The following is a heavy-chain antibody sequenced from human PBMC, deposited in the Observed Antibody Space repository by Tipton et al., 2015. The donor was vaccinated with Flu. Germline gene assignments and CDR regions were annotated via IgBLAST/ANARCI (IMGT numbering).Heavy chain of an antibody. V-gene: IGHV4-38-2*02. CDR2: IYHSGST. D-gene: IGHD2/OR15-2a*01. J-gene: IGHJ3*02. Sequence: TLSLTCTVSAYSISSGYYWGWIRQPPGKGLEWIGSIYHSGSTYYNPSLKSRVTMSIDTSKNQFSLKLSSVTAADTAVYYCARRHFSFDIWGQGTMVTVSS. CDR1: AYSISSGYY. CDR3: ARRHFSFDI.